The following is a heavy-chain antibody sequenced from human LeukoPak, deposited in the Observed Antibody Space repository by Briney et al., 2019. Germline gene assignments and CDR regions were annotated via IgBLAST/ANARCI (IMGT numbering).Heavy chain of an antibody. Sequence: PGGSLRLSCAASGFTFSSYGMHWVRQAPGKGLEWVAVISYDGSNKYYADSVKGRFTISRDNSKNTLYLQMNSLRAEDTAVYYCALHGVSSFITYWGQGTLVTVSS. CDR3: ALHGVSSFITY. J-gene: IGHJ4*02. CDR2: ISYDGSNK. V-gene: IGHV3-30*03. D-gene: IGHD3-22*01. CDR1: GFTFSSYG.